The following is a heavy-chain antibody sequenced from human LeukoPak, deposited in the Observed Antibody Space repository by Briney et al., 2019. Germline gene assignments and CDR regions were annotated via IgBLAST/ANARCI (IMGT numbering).Heavy chain of an antibody. D-gene: IGHD1-26*01. J-gene: IGHJ4*02. Sequence: GSLRLSCAASGFTFSSYGMHWVRQAPGKGREWVTFIRFDGSNKYYADSVKGRFTISRDNSKNTLYLQINNLRAEDTAVYYCAKPRYSGSYYFDYWGQGTLVTVSS. CDR2: IRFDGSNK. V-gene: IGHV3-30*02. CDR3: AKPRYSGSYYFDY. CDR1: GFTFSSYG.